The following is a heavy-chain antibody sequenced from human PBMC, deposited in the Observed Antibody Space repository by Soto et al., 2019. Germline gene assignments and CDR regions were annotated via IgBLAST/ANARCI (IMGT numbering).Heavy chain of an antibody. CDR2: IYHSGST. CDR1: GGSISSGGYS. V-gene: IGHV4-30-2*01. CDR3: ASKHMVRGVIDY. Sequence: LSLTCAVSGGSISSGGYSWSWIRQPPGKGLEWIGYIYHSGSTYYNPSLKSRVTISVDRSKNQFSLKLSSVTAADTAVYYCASKHMVRGVIDYWGQGTLVTVSS. J-gene: IGHJ4*02. D-gene: IGHD3-10*01.